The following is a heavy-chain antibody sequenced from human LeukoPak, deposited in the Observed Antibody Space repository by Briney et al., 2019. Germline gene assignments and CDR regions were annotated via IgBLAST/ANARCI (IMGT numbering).Heavy chain of an antibody. CDR3: ARDVGLLRISGTYDY. CDR2: ISAYNGNT. J-gene: IGHJ4*02. V-gene: IGHV1-18*01. CDR1: GYTFTSYG. D-gene: IGHD1-26*01. Sequence: ASVKVSCKASGYTFTSYGISWVRQAPGQGLEWVGWISAYNGNTNYAQKLQGRVTMTTDTSTSTAYMELRSLRSDDTAVYYCARDVGLLRISGTYDYWGQGTLVTVSS.